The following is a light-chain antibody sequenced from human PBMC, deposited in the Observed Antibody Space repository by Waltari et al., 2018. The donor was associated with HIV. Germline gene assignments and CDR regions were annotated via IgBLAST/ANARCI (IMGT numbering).Light chain of an antibody. J-gene: IGLJ2*01. CDR3: CSYAGDVI. V-gene: IGLV2-23*02. CDR2: EVR. Sequence: QSALTQPASVSGSPGQSITISCTGTSSDVGCYNLVSWYQQHPAKAPKCIIYEVRKRPLGVSNRFSGSQSGNTATLTITGLQAEDEADYYCCSYAGDVIFGGVTKLTVL. CDR1: SSDVGCYNL.